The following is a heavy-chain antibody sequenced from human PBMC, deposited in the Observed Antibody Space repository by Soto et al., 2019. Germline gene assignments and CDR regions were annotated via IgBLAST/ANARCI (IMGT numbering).Heavy chain of an antibody. CDR2: IYYSGST. V-gene: IGHV4-39*01. J-gene: IGHJ4*02. D-gene: IGHD4-17*01. Sequence: PSETLSLTCTVSGGSISSSSYYWGWIRQPPGKGLEWIGSIYYSGSTYYNPSLKSRVTISVDTSKNQFSLKLSSVTAADTAVYYCARHATVTPSGYFDYWGQGTLVTVSS. CDR3: ARHATVTPSGYFDY. CDR1: GGSISSSSYY.